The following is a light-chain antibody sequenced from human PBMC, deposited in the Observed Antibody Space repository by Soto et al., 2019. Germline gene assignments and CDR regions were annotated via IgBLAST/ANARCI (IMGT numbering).Light chain of an antibody. CDR2: ENN. Sequence: QSVLTQPPSVSAAPGQKVTISCSGSSSNIGNNYVSWYQQLPGTAPKLLIYENNKRPSGIPDRFSGSKSGTSATLGITGLQTGDEADYYCGTWDNSLSVVVLGGGTKLTVL. CDR1: SSNIGNNY. CDR3: GTWDNSLSVVV. J-gene: IGLJ2*01. V-gene: IGLV1-51*02.